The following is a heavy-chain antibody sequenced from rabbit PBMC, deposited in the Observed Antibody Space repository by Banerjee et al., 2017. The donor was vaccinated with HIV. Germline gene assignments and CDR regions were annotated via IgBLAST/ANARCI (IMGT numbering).Heavy chain of an antibody. D-gene: IGHD1-1*01. J-gene: IGHJ4*01. CDR3: ARGWRYAIGSAYLDL. V-gene: IGHV1S45*01. CDR1: GFDFSSNA. CDR2: IDSVSGST. Sequence: QEQLEESGGDLVKPGASLTLTCTASGFDFSSNAMCWVRQAPGKGLEWIACIDSVSGSTWYATWASGRFTISKTSSTTVALQMTSLTAADTATYFCARGWRYAIGSAYLDLWGQGTLVTVS.